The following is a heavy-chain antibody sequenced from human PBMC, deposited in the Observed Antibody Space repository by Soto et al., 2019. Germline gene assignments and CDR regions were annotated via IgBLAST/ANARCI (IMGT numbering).Heavy chain of an antibody. D-gene: IGHD6-19*01. CDR3: AKDKYSSGCPYYYCGMDV. Sequence: EVQLVESGGCVVQPGRSLRLSCAASGFTFDDYAMHWVRQAPGKGLEWFSGISWHSGSIGYADSVKGRFTISRDNAKNSLYLQMNRLRAEDTALYYCAKDKYSSGCPYYYCGMDVWGQGTTVTVSS. J-gene: IGHJ6*02. CDR2: ISWHSGSI. CDR1: GFTFDDYA. V-gene: IGHV3-9*01.